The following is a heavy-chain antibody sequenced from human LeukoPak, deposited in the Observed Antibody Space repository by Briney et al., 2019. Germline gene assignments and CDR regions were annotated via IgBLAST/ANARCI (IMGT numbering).Heavy chain of an antibody. D-gene: IGHD6-25*01. V-gene: IGHV4-34*01. CDR1: GGSFSGYY. CDR2: INHSGST. J-gene: IGHJ5*02. CDR3: ARARGRNDWFDP. Sequence: SETLSLTCAVYGGSFSGYYWSWIRQPPGKGLEWIGEINHSGSTNYNPSLKSRVTISVDTSKNQFSLKLSSVTAADTAVYYCARARGRNDWFDPWGQGTLVTVSS.